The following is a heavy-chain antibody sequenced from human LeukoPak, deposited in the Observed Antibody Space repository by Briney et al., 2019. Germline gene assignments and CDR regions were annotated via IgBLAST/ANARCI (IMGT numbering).Heavy chain of an antibody. CDR3: ARGELGPRLSL. CDR1: GGSFSGYY. CDR2: INHRGII. V-gene: IGHV4-34*01. Sequence: SETLSLTCAVYGGSFSGYYWSWIRQPPGKALEWIGEINHRGIINYNPSLKSRVTTSVDTSNSQFSLTLNSVTAADTAVYYCARGELGPRLSLWGQGTLVTVSS. D-gene: IGHD1-26*01. J-gene: IGHJ4*02.